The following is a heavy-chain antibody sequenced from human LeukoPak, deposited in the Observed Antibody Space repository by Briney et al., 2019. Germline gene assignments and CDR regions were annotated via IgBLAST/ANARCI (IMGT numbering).Heavy chain of an antibody. CDR1: GFTFSSYA. CDR2: ISGSGGGT. Sequence: GGSLRLSCAASGFTFSSYAMSWVRQAPGKGLEWVSAISGSGGGTYYADSVKGRFTISRDNSKNTLYLQMNSLRAEDTAVYYCAKPYGDYEGFWFDPWGQGTLVTVSS. V-gene: IGHV3-23*01. J-gene: IGHJ5*02. CDR3: AKPYGDYEGFWFDP. D-gene: IGHD4-17*01.